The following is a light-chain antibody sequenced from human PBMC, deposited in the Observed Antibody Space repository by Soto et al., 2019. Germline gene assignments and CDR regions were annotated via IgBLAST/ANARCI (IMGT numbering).Light chain of an antibody. V-gene: IGKV4-1*01. Sequence: EIVLTQSPGTLSLSPGERATLSCRASQSVSNNYLAWYQQKPGQPPKLLIYWASTRESGVPDRFGGSGSGTDFTLTISSLQAEDVAVYYCQQYYSSPLTFGGGTKVEIK. CDR3: QQYYSSPLT. CDR1: QSVSNNY. J-gene: IGKJ4*01. CDR2: WAS.